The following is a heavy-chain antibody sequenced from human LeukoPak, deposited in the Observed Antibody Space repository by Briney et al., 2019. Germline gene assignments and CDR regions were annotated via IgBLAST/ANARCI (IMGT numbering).Heavy chain of an antibody. V-gene: IGHV1-69*05. CDR1: GGTFSSYA. D-gene: IGHD3-10*01. CDR2: IIPIFGTA. Sequence: GASVKVSCKASGGTFSSYAISWVRQAPGQGLEWIGGIIPIFGTANYAQKFQGRVTITTDESTSTAYMELSSLRSEDTAVYYCARDGKYYGSGSLFELDYYFDYWGQGTLVTVSS. J-gene: IGHJ4*02. CDR3: ARDGKYYGSGSLFELDYYFDY.